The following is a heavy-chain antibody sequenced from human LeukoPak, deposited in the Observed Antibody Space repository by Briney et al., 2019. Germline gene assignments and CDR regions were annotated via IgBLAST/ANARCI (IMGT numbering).Heavy chain of an antibody. CDR3: ARDMLQWVGATPDY. V-gene: IGHV3-7*01. CDR1: GFTFSSYW. J-gene: IGHJ4*02. D-gene: IGHD1-26*01. Sequence: PGGSLRLSCAASGFTFSSYWMSWVRQAPGKGLEWVANIKQDGSEKYYVDSVKGRFTISRDNAKNSLYLQMNSLRAEDTAVYYCARDMLQWVGATPDYWGQGTLVTVSS. CDR2: IKQDGSEK.